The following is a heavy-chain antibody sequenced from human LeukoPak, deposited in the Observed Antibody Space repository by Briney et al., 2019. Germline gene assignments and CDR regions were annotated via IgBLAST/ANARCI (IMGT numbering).Heavy chain of an antibody. V-gene: IGHV3-30*02. CDR1: GFTFSTYA. Sequence: GGSLRLSCASSGFTFSTYAMHWVRQTPDKGLEWVAFIQYDGSLKYYADSVRGRFTISRDNSKNTLFLQMSSLRPEDTAIYYCAKRTLVRGVQYDAFDIWGQGTMVTVSS. CDR2: IQYDGSLK. CDR3: AKRTLVRGVQYDAFDI. J-gene: IGHJ3*02. D-gene: IGHD3-10*01.